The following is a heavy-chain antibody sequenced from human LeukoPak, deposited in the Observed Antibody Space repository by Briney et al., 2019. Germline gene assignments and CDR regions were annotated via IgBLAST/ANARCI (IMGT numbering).Heavy chain of an antibody. CDR2: IDQDGGEK. CDR1: GFTFSSYW. CDR3: ARDTVSYYYYYMDV. J-gene: IGHJ6*03. Sequence: GGSLRLSCEGSGFTFSSYWLTWVRQVPGKGPEWVANIDQDGGEKNYVDSVKGRFTISRDNAKNSLYLQMNSLRAEDTAVYYCARDTVSYYYYYMDVWGKGTTVTVSS. V-gene: IGHV3-7*01. D-gene: IGHD4-11*01.